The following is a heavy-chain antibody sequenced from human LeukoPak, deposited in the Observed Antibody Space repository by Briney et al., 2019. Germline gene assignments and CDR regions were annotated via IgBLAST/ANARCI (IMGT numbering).Heavy chain of an antibody. Sequence: GGSLRLSCGASGFTFGTHGMIWVRQAPGKGREWVSYISPWSDTIYYADSVRGRFTISRDDARNSLYLQMHSLRAGDTAVYYCARVRGPTVTTWYFDLWGRGTLVTVSS. D-gene: IGHD4-17*01. J-gene: IGHJ2*01. CDR2: ISPWSDTI. CDR3: ARVRGPTVTTWYFDL. V-gene: IGHV3-48*01. CDR1: GFTFGTHG.